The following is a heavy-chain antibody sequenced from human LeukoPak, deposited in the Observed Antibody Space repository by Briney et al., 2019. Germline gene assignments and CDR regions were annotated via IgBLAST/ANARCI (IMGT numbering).Heavy chain of an antibody. V-gene: IGHV4-38-2*01. Sequence: PSETLSLTCAVSGYSLSSGYYWGWIRQPPGKGLDWIGSIYHSGSIYYNPSLKSRVTISVDTSKNQFSLKLSSVTAADTAVYYCARTLTIFGVTANFDYWGQGTLVTVSS. J-gene: IGHJ4*02. CDR2: IYHSGSI. D-gene: IGHD3-3*01. CDR1: GYSLSSGYY. CDR3: ARTLTIFGVTANFDY.